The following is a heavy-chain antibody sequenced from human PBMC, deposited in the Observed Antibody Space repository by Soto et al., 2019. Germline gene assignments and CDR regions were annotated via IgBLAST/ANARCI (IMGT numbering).Heavy chain of an antibody. D-gene: IGHD2-15*01. J-gene: IGHJ5*02. CDR2: IYYSGST. CDR1: GGSISSGGYY. CDR3: ARTVVVVAATGTYNWFDP. V-gene: IGHV4-31*03. Sequence: SETLSLTCTVSGGSISSGGYYWSWIRQHPGKGLEWIGYIYYSGSTYYNPSLKSRVTISVDTSKNQFSLKLSSVTAADTAVYYCARTVVVVAATGTYNWFDPWGQGTLVTVSS.